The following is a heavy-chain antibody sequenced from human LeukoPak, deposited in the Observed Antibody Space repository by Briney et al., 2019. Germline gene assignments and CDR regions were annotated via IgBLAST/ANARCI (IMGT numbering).Heavy chain of an antibody. D-gene: IGHD2-21*01. CDR2: INHDGSGK. J-gene: IGHJ3*01. CDR1: GFTFNTYW. Sequence: GGSLRLSRVASGFTFNTYWMSWVRQAPGKGLEWVANINHDGSGKYYVDSVKGRLTISRDNAKNSLYLQMNSLRVEDTAVYYCASDPFNIAAHDAFNFWGQGTAVTVSS. V-gene: IGHV3-7*01. CDR3: ASDPFNIAAHDAFNF.